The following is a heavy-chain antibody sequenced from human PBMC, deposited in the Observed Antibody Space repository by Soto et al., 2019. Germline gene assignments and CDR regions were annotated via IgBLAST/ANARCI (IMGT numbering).Heavy chain of an antibody. D-gene: IGHD3-10*01. CDR2: VHHSWGS. CDR3: ARQGFGPLHGLVDV. V-gene: IGHV4-59*08. J-gene: IGHJ6*02. CDR1: GGSISSYY. Sequence: QVQLQESGPGLVKPSETLSLCCTVSGGSISSYYWSWFRQPPGKRMEWIGYVHHSWGSSYNPSLQSRVAISLDTSKSQFSLKVTSVTATDTAVYYCARQGFGPLHGLVDVWGQGTTVTVSS.